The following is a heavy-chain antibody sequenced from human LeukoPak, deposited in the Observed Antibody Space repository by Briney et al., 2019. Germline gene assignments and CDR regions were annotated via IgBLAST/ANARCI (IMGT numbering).Heavy chain of an antibody. CDR3: AKSRSSTTSSSNY. Sequence: PGGSLRLSCAASGFTFSSYWMHWVRQAPGKGLVWVSRINSDGSSTSYADSVKGRFTISRDNAKNTLYLQMNSLRAEDTGVYFCAKSRSSTTSSSNYWGQGILVTVSS. V-gene: IGHV3-74*01. CDR2: INSDGSST. D-gene: IGHD2-2*01. J-gene: IGHJ4*02. CDR1: GFTFSSYW.